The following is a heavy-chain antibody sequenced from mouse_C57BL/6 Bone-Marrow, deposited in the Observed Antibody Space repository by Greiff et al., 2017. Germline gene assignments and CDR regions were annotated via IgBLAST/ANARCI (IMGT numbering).Heavy chain of an antibody. V-gene: IGHV1-19*01. CDR2: INPYNGGS. Sequence: EVQLQQSGPVLVKPGASVKMSCKASGYTFTDYYMNWVKQSHGKSLEWIGVINPYNGGSSYNQKFKGKATLTVDTSSSTAYMELNSLTSEDSAVYYCAREPVSNYGLAYWGQGTLVTVSA. CDR1: GYTFTDYY. J-gene: IGHJ3*01. D-gene: IGHD2-5*01. CDR3: AREPVSNYGLAY.